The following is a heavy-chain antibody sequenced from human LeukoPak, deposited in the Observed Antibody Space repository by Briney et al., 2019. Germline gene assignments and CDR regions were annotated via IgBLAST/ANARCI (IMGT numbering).Heavy chain of an antibody. CDR1: GFTFSDYY. V-gene: IGHV3-11*01. CDR3: ARVLRRFLEIDY. CDR2: ISSSGSTI. J-gene: IGHJ4*02. Sequence: GGSLRLSCAASGFTFSDYYMSWIRQARGKGLEWVSYISSSGSTIYYADSVKGRFTISRDNAKNSLYLQMNSLRAEDTAVYYCARVLRRFLEIDYWGQGTLVTVSS. D-gene: IGHD3-3*01.